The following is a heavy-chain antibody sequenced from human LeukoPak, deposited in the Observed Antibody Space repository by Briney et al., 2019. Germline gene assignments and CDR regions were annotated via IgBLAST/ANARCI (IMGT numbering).Heavy chain of an antibody. CDR3: ARALRFLEWLYYGSDY. CDR1: GGTFSSYA. CDR2: IIPILGIA. Sequence: SVKVCCKASGGTFSSYAIRWVRQAPGQGLEWMGRIIPILGIANYAQKFQGRVTITADKSTSTAYMELSSLRSEDTAVYYCARALRFLEWLYYGSDYWGQGTLVTVSS. V-gene: IGHV1-69*04. D-gene: IGHD3-3*01. J-gene: IGHJ4*02.